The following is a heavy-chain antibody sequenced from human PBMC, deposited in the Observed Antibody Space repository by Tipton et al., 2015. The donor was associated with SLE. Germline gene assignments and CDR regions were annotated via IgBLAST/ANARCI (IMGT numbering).Heavy chain of an antibody. V-gene: IGHV4-4*02. Sequence: TLSLTCAVSGDSISNGDWWSWVRQPPGKGLEYIGEIYHRGNTNDNPPLKSRVTISVDKSTNHFFLKLTSVTAADTAVYYCARRAYYYAMDVWGQGTTVAVSS. CDR2: IYHRGNT. J-gene: IGHJ6*02. CDR1: GDSISNGDW. CDR3: ARRAYYYAMDV.